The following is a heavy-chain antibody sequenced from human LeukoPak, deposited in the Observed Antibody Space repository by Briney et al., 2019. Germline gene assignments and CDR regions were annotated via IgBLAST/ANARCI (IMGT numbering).Heavy chain of an antibody. Sequence: KTSETLSLTCTVSGGSISSSSYYWGWIRQPPGKGLEWIGSIYYSGSTYYNPSLKSRVTISVDTSKNQFSLMLTSVTAADTAVYYCARDPRFSPFDYWGQGTLVTVSS. CDR3: ARDPRFSPFDY. J-gene: IGHJ4*02. CDR1: GGSISSSSYY. CDR2: IYYSGST. V-gene: IGHV4-39*07.